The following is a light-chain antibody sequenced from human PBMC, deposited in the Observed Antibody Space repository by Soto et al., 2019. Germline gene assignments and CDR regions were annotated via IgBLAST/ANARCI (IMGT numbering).Light chain of an antibody. Sequence: QSVLTQPPSVSGAPGQTVTISCTGSSSNIGAGYDVHWYQQVPGTAPKLLIYGNINRPSGVPDRFSGSKSGTSASLAITGLQAEDEAEYYCQSYDSSLVFGGGTKVTVL. CDR2: GNI. CDR3: QSYDSSLV. CDR1: SSNIGAGYD. J-gene: IGLJ2*01. V-gene: IGLV1-40*01.